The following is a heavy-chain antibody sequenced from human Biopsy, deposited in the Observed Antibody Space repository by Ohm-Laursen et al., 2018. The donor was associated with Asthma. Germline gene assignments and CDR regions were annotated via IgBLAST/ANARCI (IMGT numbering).Heavy chain of an antibody. D-gene: IGHD7-27*01. Sequence: SVKVSCKASGYPFTDYYVHWVRQAPGQGLEWMGRINPNGGGTHYAQKFQGRVTLTRDTSISTAYMDLSALTSDDTAVYYCARGQKSPGDRWFDPWGQGTLVTVSS. CDR3: ARGQKSPGDRWFDP. CDR2: INPNGGGT. J-gene: IGHJ5*02. V-gene: IGHV1-2*06. CDR1: GYPFTDYY.